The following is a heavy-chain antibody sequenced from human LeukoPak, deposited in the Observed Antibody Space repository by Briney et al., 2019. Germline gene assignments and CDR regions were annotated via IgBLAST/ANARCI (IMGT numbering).Heavy chain of an antibody. CDR2: IYHAGT. Sequence: GGSLRLSCSASGFTFSAYGMHWVRQAPGKGLEWITVIYHAGTHYADSVKGRFTVSRDNSENTLYLQMNSLRAEDTAMYYCASLGGSLGYHDAFHIWGRRTIVTVSA. CDR3: ASLGGSLGYHDAFHI. D-gene: IGHD1-26*01. V-gene: IGHV3-33*01. J-gene: IGHJ3*02. CDR1: GFTFSAYG.